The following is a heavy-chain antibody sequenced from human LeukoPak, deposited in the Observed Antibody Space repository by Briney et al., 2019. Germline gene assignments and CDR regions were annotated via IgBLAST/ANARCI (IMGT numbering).Heavy chain of an antibody. CDR1: GGSISSHY. D-gene: IGHD1-14*01. J-gene: IGHJ3*02. Sequence: SETLSLTCTVSGGSISSHYWSWIRQPPGKGLEWIGYISYIGSTNYSPSLKSRVTISVDTSKNQFSQRPSSVTAADTAVYYCVVYHLALNALDIWGQGTMVTVSS. V-gene: IGHV4-59*11. CDR2: ISYIGST. CDR3: VVYHLALNALDI.